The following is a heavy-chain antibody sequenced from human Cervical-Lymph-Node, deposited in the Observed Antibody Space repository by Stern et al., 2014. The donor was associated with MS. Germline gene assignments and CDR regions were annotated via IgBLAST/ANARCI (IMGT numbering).Heavy chain of an antibody. D-gene: IGHD5-24*01. V-gene: IGHV1-69*01. CDR3: ATGEGWLHPSDY. J-gene: IGHJ4*02. Sequence: QVQLVEPGAEVKKPGSSGKVSCKASGGTFRSSAISWGRHAPRPVLEWMGGIIPIFGTANYAQKFQGRVTITADESTSTAYMELSSLRSEDTAVYYCATGEGWLHPSDYWGQGTLVTVSS. CDR2: IIPIFGTA. CDR1: GGTFRSSA.